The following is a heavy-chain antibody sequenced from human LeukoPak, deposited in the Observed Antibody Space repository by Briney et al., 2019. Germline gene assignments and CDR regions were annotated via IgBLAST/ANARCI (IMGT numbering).Heavy chain of an antibody. V-gene: IGHV3-7*01. J-gene: IGHJ4*02. D-gene: IGHD6-19*01. CDR3: ARGRAGTVDY. Sequence: PGGSLRLSCTASGLSFSGQWMNWVRQSPGQGLEWVANIKYDGSEKYYVDSVKGRFTISREDAKNSLSLQMDSVRPEDTAVYYCARGRAGTVDYWGQGTLVTVSS. CDR1: GLSFSGQW. CDR2: IKYDGSEK.